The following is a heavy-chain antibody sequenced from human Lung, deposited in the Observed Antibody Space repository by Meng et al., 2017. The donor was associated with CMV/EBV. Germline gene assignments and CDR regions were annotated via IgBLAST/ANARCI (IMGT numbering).Heavy chain of an antibody. D-gene: IGHD3-22*01. CDR2: FNPNGDVT. V-gene: IGHV1-46*01. J-gene: IGHJ4*03. CDR1: GFTFTTYF. Sequence: HVQLVQFGAEVKKPGFSLQLSCETSGFTFTTYFMHWLRQAPGQGLQWMGLFNPNGDVTTYSPRFQGGITLTGDTSTSTLYMELSSLTSDDTAVYYCAREMPMTCYFDQWGQGTLVTVPS. CDR3: AREMPMTCYFDQ.